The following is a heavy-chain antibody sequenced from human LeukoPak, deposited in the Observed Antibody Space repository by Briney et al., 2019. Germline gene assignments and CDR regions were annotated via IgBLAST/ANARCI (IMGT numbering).Heavy chain of an antibody. D-gene: IGHD5-18*01. Sequence: ASVKVSCRSSGYTFTTYGITWVRQAPGQGLEWMGWISTYNGNTNYAQKLQGRVTMTTDTSTSTAYMELRSLRSDDTAMYYCARDRMDTGTYFDYWGQGTPVTVSS. J-gene: IGHJ4*02. CDR2: ISTYNGNT. CDR1: GYTFTTYG. V-gene: IGHV1-18*01. CDR3: ARDRMDTGTYFDY.